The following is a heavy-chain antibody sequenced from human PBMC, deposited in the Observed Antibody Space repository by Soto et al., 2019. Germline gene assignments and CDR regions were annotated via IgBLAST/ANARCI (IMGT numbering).Heavy chain of an antibody. V-gene: IGHV4-34*01. CDR3: ARRRITMVRGVTRWFDP. CDR2: INHSGST. J-gene: IGHJ5*02. CDR1: GGSFSGYY. D-gene: IGHD3-10*01. Sequence: QVQLQQWGAGLLKPSETLSLTCAVYGGSFSGYYWSWIRQPPGKGLEWIGEINHSGSTNYNPSLKSRVTISVDTSKNQFSLKLSSVTAADMAVYYCARRRITMVRGVTRWFDPWGQGTLVTVSS.